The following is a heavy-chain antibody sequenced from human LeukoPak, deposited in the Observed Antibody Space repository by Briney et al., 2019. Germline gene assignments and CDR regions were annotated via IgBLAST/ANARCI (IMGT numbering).Heavy chain of an antibody. J-gene: IGHJ6*02. CDR1: GYTFTDFY. CDR3: ARPLRIAARSYYYGMDV. D-gene: IGHD6-6*01. Sequence: ASVKVSCKASGYTFTDFYMHWVRQAPGQGLEWMGWINPNSGDTNYAQDFHGRVTMTRDTSISTAYMELSRLRSDDTAVYYCARPLRIAARSYYYGMDVWGQGTTVTVS. V-gene: IGHV1-2*02. CDR2: INPNSGDT.